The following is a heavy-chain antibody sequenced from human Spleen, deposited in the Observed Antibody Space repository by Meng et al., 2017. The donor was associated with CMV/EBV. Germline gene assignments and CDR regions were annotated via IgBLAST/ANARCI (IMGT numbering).Heavy chain of an antibody. CDR1: GRSSCRARYF. J-gene: IGHJ4*02. V-gene: IGHV4-31*02. D-gene: IGHD4-23*01. CDR3: AREWLYGGNRYFDY. Sequence: SGRSSCRARYFWSWVRQHPGRGREWIGFIYYNWCTYYNPSLKSRVTRSVDTSKHQFSLSRRYMTAADTAVYYCAREWLYGGNRYFDYWGQGTLVTVSS. CDR2: IYYNWCT.